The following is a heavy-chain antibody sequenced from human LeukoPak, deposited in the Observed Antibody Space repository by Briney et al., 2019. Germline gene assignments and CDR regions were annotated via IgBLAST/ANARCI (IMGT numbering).Heavy chain of an antibody. CDR1: GFTFSSYN. J-gene: IGHJ4*02. CDR2: ISGSSSFI. V-gene: IGHV3-21*03. CDR3: ARDGLQAYYHSSGFFDY. D-gene: IGHD3-22*01. Sequence: PGGSLRLSCAASGFTFSSYNMNWVRQARGKWLEWVSSISGSSSFISYADSMQGRFTISRDNARNSLYLQMNSLKAEDTAVYYCARDGLQAYYHSSGFFDYWGQGTLVTVSS.